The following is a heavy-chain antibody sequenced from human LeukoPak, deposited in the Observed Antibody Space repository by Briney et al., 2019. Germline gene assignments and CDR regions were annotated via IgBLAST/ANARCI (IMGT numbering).Heavy chain of an antibody. V-gene: IGHV3-53*01. J-gene: IGHJ4*02. CDR3: ARDCSSTSCHER. CDR1: GFTVSSNY. D-gene: IGHD2-2*01. Sequence: GGSLRLSCAASGFTVSSNYVSGVRQAPGKGLEWVSVIYSGGSTYYADSVKGRFNISRDNSKNTLYLQMNSLRAEDTAVYYCARDCSSTSCHERWGQGTLVTVSS. CDR2: IYSGGST.